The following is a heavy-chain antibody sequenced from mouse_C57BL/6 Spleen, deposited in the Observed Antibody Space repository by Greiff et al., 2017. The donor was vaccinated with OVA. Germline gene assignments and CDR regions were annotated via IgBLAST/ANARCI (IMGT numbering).Heavy chain of an antibody. V-gene: IGHV1-26*01. D-gene: IGHD3-2*02. CDR1: GYTFTDYY. CDR3: ERDSSGYYFDY. Sequence: EVQLQQSGPELVKPGASVKISCKASGYTFTDYYMTWVKQSPGKSLEWMGDINPNNGGTSYNQKFKGKATLTVDKSSSTAYMELRSLTSEDSAVYYCERDSSGYYFDYWGQGATLTVSS. CDR2: INPNNGGT. J-gene: IGHJ2*01.